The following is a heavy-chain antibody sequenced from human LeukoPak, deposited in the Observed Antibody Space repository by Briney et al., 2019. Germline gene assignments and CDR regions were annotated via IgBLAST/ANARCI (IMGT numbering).Heavy chain of an antibody. V-gene: IGHV4-59*06. CDR2: IYYSGST. D-gene: IGHD2-15*01. CDR1: GGSISRFH. CDR3: ARGAYSYYFDY. J-gene: IGHJ4*02. Sequence: SETLSLTCTVSGGSISRFHWSWIRQHPGKGLEWIGYIYYSGSTYYNPSLKSRVTISVDTSKNQFSLKLSSVTAADTAVYYCARGAYSYYFDYWGQGTLVTVSS.